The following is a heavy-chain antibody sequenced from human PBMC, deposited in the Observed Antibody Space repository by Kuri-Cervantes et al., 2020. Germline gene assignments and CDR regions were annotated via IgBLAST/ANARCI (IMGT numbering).Heavy chain of an antibody. J-gene: IGHJ4*02. CDR2: ISSDGSNK. D-gene: IGHD5-24*01. V-gene: IGHV3-30*03. CDR3: ARVAYRTDGYNSYFDY. CDR1: GFTFSSHG. Sequence: LSLTCAASGFTFSSHGMHWVRQAPGKGLEWIALISSDGSNKYYVDSVKGRFTISRDNAKNTLYLQMNSLRVEDTAVYYSARVAYRTDGYNSYFDYWGQGTLVTVSS.